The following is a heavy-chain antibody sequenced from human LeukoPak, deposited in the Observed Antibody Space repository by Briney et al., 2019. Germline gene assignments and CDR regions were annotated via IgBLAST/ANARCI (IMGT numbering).Heavy chain of an antibody. D-gene: IGHD1-26*01. CDR2: ISSGGSVI. V-gene: IGHV3-48*03. CDR3: ARVVWDPYRGSFDS. J-gene: IGHJ4*02. Sequence: GGSLRLSCRASGFIFSNYEMNWVRQAPGKGLEWVTYISSGGSVIYYADSVKGRFTISRDNAKNSLYLQMNSLRAEDTAVYYCARVVWDPYRGSFDSWGQGTLVTVSS. CDR1: GFIFSNYE.